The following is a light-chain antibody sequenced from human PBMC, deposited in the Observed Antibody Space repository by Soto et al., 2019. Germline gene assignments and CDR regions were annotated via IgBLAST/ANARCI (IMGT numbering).Light chain of an antibody. J-gene: IGKJ4*01. CDR1: QSVSSN. CDR3: QQYNNWPLT. V-gene: IGKV3-15*01. CDR2: DES. Sequence: EIVMTQSPATLSVSPGERATLSCRASQSVSSNLAWYQQKPGQAPRLLIYDESTRATGIPARFSGSGFGTEFTPTISSLQSEDFAVYYCQQYNNWPLTFGGGTKVEIK.